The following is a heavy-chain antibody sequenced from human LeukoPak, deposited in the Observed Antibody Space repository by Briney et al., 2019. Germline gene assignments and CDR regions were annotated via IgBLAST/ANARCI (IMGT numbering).Heavy chain of an antibody. D-gene: IGHD4-17*01. J-gene: IGHJ4*02. Sequence: PSVKVSCKASGYTFTSYGISWVRQAPGQGLEWMGCISAYNGNTTYAQKLQGRVTMTTDTSTSTAYMELRSLRSDDTAVYYCARRASSGDSDYWGQGTLVTVSS. CDR2: ISAYNGNT. V-gene: IGHV1-18*01. CDR3: ARRASSGDSDY. CDR1: GYTFTSYG.